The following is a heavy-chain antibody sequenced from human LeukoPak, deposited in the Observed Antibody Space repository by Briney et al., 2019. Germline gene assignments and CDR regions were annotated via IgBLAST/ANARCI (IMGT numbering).Heavy chain of an antibody. CDR3: ARALRSTPRRIAAAGKNWFDP. D-gene: IGHD6-13*01. CDR1: GYTFTSYD. V-gene: IGHV1-8*01. CDR2: MNPNSGNT. Sequence: ASVKVSCKASGYTFTSYDINWVRQATGQGLEWMGWMNPNSGNTGYAQKFQGRVTMTRNTSISTAYMELSSLRSEDTAVYYCARALRSTPRRIAAAGKNWFDPWGQGTLVTVSS. J-gene: IGHJ5*02.